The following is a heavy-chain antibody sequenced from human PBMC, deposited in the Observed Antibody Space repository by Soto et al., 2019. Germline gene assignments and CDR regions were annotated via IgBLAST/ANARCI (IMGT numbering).Heavy chain of an antibody. J-gene: IGHJ4*02. CDR2: ISYDGSNK. V-gene: IGHV3-30*18. CDR3: AKPQYSSSSGGDY. Sequence: GGSLRLSCAASGFTFSSYGMHWVRRAPGKGLEWVAVISYDGSNKYYADSVKGRFTTSRDNSKNTLYLQMNSLRAEDTAVYYCAKPQYSSSSGGDYWGQGTLVTVSS. D-gene: IGHD6-6*01. CDR1: GFTFSSYG.